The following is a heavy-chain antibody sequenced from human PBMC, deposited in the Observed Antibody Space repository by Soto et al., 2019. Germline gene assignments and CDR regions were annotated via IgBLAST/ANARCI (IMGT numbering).Heavy chain of an antibody. V-gene: IGHV4-31*03. J-gene: IGHJ4*02. CDR3: AWSGSGSYFFDF. CDR2: IDFSGST. D-gene: IGHD3-10*01. Sequence: SETLSLTCSVSGGSINSDGYYWSWIRQHPGKGLEWIGYIDFSGSTYYSVSLKSRVTVSVDTSKNQFSLKLSSVTAADTAVYYFAWSGSGSYFFDFWGQGIQVTVPQ. CDR1: GGSINSDGYY.